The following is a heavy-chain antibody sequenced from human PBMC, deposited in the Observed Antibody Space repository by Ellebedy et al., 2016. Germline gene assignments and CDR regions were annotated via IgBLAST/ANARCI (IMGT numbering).Heavy chain of an antibody. CDR2: IGYDGKTN. D-gene: IGHD2-21*02. Sequence: GGSLRLSCAASGFTFSNYAMHWVRQAPGKGLEWMAVIGYDGKTNYHAESVRGRFTIARDNSKDTLYLEMNRLRDDDTAVYYCARGGLALRPFGQGDWGQGTLVTVSA. CDR3: ARGGLALRPFGQGD. J-gene: IGHJ4*02. V-gene: IGHV3-30*04. CDR1: GFTFSNYA.